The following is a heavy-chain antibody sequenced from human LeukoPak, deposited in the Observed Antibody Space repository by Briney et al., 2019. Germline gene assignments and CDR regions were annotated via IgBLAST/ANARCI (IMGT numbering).Heavy chain of an antibody. CDR2: IIPIFGTA. Sequence: ASVKVSCKASGGTFSSYAISWVRQAPGQGLEWMGGIIPIFGTANYAQKFQGRVTITTDESTSTAYMELSSLRSEDTAVYYCVRSYDSSGYYRPSDAFDIWGQGTMVAVSS. D-gene: IGHD3-22*01. CDR3: VRSYDSSGYYRPSDAFDI. V-gene: IGHV1-69*05. J-gene: IGHJ3*02. CDR1: GGTFSSYA.